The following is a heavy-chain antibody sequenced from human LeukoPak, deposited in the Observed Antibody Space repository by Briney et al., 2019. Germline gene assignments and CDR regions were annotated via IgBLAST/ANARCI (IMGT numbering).Heavy chain of an antibody. D-gene: IGHD1-7*01. Sequence: GASVKVSCKASGYTFTGYYMHWVRQAPGQGLEWMGWINPNSGGTNYAQKFQGRVTTTRDTSISTAYMELSRLRSDDTAVYYCASGITGTTGNYYYYGMDVWGQGTTVTVSS. V-gene: IGHV1-2*02. CDR2: INPNSGGT. CDR3: ASGITGTTGNYYYYGMDV. CDR1: GYTFTGYY. J-gene: IGHJ6*02.